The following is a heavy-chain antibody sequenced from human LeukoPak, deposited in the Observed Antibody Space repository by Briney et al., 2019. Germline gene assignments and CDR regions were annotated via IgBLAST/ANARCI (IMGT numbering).Heavy chain of an antibody. CDR1: GYTFTSYG. D-gene: IGHD2-2*01. Sequence: ASVKVSCKASGYTFTSYGISWVRQAPGQGLEWMGWISAYDGNTNYAQKLQGRVTMTTDTSTSTAYMELRSLRSDDTAVYYCARDGYQLLLDAFDIWGQGTMVTVSS. V-gene: IGHV1-18*04. J-gene: IGHJ3*02. CDR2: ISAYDGNT. CDR3: ARDGYQLLLDAFDI.